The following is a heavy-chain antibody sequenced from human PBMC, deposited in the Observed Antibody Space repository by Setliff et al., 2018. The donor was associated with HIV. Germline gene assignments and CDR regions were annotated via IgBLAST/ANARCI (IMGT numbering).Heavy chain of an antibody. V-gene: IGHV1-2*02. CDR3: ARQLSNSLDY. Sequence: ASVKVSCKASGYTFTGYYMHWVRQAPGQGLEWMGWINPNNGDTNIPQRFRGRVTMTRDTSINTAYMELSGLRSDDTAAYFCARQLSNSLDYWGQGTLVTVSS. D-gene: IGHD7-27*01. CDR1: GYTFTGYY. J-gene: IGHJ4*02. CDR2: INPNNGDT.